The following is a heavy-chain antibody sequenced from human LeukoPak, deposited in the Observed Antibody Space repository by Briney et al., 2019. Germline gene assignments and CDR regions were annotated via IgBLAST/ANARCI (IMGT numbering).Heavy chain of an antibody. CDR2: ISSGSTI. D-gene: IGHD2-15*01. J-gene: IGHJ4*02. CDR1: GVSFISYP. V-gene: IGHV3-48*03. CDR3: ARVYCSGGSCYIDY. Sequence: GGSLILYCTASGVSFISYPMILGRQGPGPGLAPDSYISSGSTIYDADSVKGRFTISRDNAKNSLYLQMNSLRAEDTAVYYCARVYCSGGSCYIDYWGQGTLVTVSS.